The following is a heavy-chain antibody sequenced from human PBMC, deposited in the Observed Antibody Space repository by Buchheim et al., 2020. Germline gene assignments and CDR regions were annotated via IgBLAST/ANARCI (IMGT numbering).Heavy chain of an antibody. J-gene: IGHJ4*02. CDR3: AKDRLAAAALDY. V-gene: IGHV3-23*01. Sequence: EVQLLESGGGLVQPGGSLRLSCAASGFTFSSYAMSWVRQAPGKGLEWVSAISGSVGSTYYADSVKGRFTISSDNSQKAPFLQMNSLRAEDTAVYYCAKDRLAAAALDYWGQGTL. CDR2: ISGSVGST. D-gene: IGHD6-13*01. CDR1: GFTFSSYA.